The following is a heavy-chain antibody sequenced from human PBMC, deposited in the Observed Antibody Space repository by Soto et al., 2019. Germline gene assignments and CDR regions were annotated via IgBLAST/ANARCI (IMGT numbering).Heavy chain of an antibody. J-gene: IGHJ6*02. CDR2: INPANDYT. Sequence: QVQLVQSGAEVKKPGASVKVSCKASGYTFTSNAIHWVRQAPGQRLEWMGWINPANDYTKYPQKFQGRVTITRDTSASTAYKELSSLRSEDTAVYYCAREVYNSGCDDYYYYGMDVCGQGTTVTVSS. CDR1: GYTFTSNA. D-gene: IGHD6-19*01. V-gene: IGHV1-3*01. CDR3: AREVYNSGCDDYYYYGMDV.